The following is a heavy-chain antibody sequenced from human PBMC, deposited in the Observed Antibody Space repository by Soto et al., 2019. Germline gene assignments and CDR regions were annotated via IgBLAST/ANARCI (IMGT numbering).Heavy chain of an antibody. CDR3: GKYSGSYPVYNGMNV. J-gene: IGHJ6*02. Sequence: EVQLLESGGGLVQPGGSLRLSCAASGFPFSTSAMNWVRQAPGKGLEWVSIISATSDAAYYAESVKGRFTSSRDNSKNTLYLQMNSLRPEDTAMYYCGKYSGSYPVYNGMNVWGQGTTETVSS. CDR1: GFPFSTSA. V-gene: IGHV3-23*01. D-gene: IGHD1-26*01. CDR2: ISATSDAA.